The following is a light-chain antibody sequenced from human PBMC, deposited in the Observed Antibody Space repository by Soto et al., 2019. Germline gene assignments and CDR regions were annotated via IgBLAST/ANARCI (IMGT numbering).Light chain of an antibody. CDR2: EVT. V-gene: IGLV2-14*01. J-gene: IGLJ2*01. CDR1: SGDIGSYNR. Sequence: QSALTQPASVSGSPGQSITISCTGTSGDIGSYNRVSWYQQHPGKAPKLIIYEVTDRPSGVSNRFSGSKSGNTASLTVSGLQADDEAAFYCSSYAGGNKFIIFGGGTKVTVL. CDR3: SSYAGGNKFII.